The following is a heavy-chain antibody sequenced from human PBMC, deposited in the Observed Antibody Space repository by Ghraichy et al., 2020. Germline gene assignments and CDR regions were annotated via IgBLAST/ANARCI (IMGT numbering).Heavy chain of an antibody. D-gene: IGHD3-3*01. J-gene: IGHJ6*02. CDR2: INHSGST. CDR1: GGSFSGYY. Sequence: SETLSLTCAVYGGSFSGYYWSWIRQPPGKGLEWIGEINHSGSTNYNPSLKSRVTISVDTSKNQFSLKLSSVTAADTAVYYCARGQGITSFGVVIGYGMDVWGQGTTVTVSS. CDR3: ARGQGITSFGVVIGYGMDV. V-gene: IGHV4-34*01.